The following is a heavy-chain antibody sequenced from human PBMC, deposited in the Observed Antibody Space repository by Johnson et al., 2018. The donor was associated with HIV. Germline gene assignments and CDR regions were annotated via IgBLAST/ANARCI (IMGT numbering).Heavy chain of an antibody. Sequence: QVQLVESGGGLIRPGGSLRLSCAASGFTVSAYYMSWVRQAPGKGLEWVSYISSSGSTIYYADSVKGRFTISRDNAKNSLYLQMNSLRAEDTAVYYCARVWVVEVARGAFDIWGQGTMVTVSS. CDR3: ARVWVVEVARGAFDI. CDR1: GFTVSAYY. CDR2: ISSSGSTI. D-gene: IGHD2-15*01. J-gene: IGHJ3*02. V-gene: IGHV3-11*04.